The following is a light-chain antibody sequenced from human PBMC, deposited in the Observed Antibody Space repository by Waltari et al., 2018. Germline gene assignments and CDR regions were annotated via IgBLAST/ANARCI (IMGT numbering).Light chain of an antibody. CDR1: QSVNSN. J-gene: IGKJ5*01. CDR2: GAS. Sequence: EIVMTQSPATLSVSPGERATLSCRASQSVNSNLAWYQQKPGQAPRLLIYGASTRATGIPARFSGSGSGTEFNLTIRSLQSEDFAIYYCEQYNDWPINFGQGTRLEIK. CDR3: EQYNDWPIN. V-gene: IGKV3-15*01.